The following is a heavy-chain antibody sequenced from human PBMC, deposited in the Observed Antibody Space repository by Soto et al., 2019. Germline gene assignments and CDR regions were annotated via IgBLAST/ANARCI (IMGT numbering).Heavy chain of an antibody. Sequence: GGSLRLSCEASRLPFSSFWMSWVRQAPGKGLEWVANINQDGSEHYYVDSVKGRFTISRDNAKNSLYLQMNSLRAEDTAVYYCATDVEKRRYYDFWSGYLHWGQGTLVTVSS. J-gene: IGHJ4*02. CDR3: ATDVEKRRYYDFWSGYLH. V-gene: IGHV3-7*01. CDR2: INQDGSEH. D-gene: IGHD3-3*01. CDR1: RLPFSSFW.